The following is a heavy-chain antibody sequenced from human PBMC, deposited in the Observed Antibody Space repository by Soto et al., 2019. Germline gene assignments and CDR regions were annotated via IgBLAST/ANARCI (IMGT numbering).Heavy chain of an antibody. Sequence: QLQLQESGSGLVKTSETLSLTCTVSGASISYGGFSWSWIRQSPGKGLEWIGYISHLESTYFHPSFKIRLTMSMDRTRNQFSLKLSSVTAADMAVYYCARGGGYDSFAYWGQGVLVTFS. D-gene: IGHD5-12*01. J-gene: IGHJ4*02. CDR1: GASISYGGFS. V-gene: IGHV4-30-2*06. CDR2: ISHLEST. CDR3: ARGGGYDSFAY.